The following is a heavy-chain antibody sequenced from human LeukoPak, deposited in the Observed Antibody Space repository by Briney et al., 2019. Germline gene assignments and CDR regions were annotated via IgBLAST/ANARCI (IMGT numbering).Heavy chain of an antibody. CDR2: IYYSGST. J-gene: IGHJ4*02. D-gene: IGHD4-17*01. V-gene: IGHV4-59*01. CDR3: ARVRSYGDVDY. CDR1: GGSISSYY. Sequence: SETLSLTCTVSGGSISSYYWSWIRQPPGKGLEWIGYIYYSGSTNYNPSLKSRVTISVDTSKNQFSLKLSSVTAAGTAAYYCARVRSYGDVDYWGQGTLVTVSS.